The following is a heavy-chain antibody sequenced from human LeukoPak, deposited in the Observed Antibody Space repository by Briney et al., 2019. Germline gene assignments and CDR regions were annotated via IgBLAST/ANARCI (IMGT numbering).Heavy chain of an antibody. CDR1: GGSFSGYY. CDR3: AIDYDSSGLDY. CDR2: INHSGST. Sequence: SETLSLTCAVYGGSFSGYYWSWIRQPPGKGLEWIGEINHSGSTNYNPSLKSRVTISVDTSKNQLSLKLSSVTAADTAVYYCAIDYDSSGLDYWGQGTLVTVSS. D-gene: IGHD3-22*01. V-gene: IGHV4-34*01. J-gene: IGHJ4*02.